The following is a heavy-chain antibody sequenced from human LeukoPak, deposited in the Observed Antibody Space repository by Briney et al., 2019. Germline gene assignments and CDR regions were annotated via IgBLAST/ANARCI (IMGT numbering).Heavy chain of an antibody. CDR3: ALRPLYGDYRSGFGY. CDR1: GFTFSSHG. Sequence: GGSLRLSCAASGFTFSSHGMHWLRQAPGKGLGWVAVISPDGRIEYYADSVKGRFTISRDNSKNTLYLQMISLRAEDTAVYYCALRPLYGDYRSGFGYWGQGTLVTVSS. CDR2: ISPDGRIE. V-gene: IGHV3-30*03. D-gene: IGHD4-17*01. J-gene: IGHJ4*02.